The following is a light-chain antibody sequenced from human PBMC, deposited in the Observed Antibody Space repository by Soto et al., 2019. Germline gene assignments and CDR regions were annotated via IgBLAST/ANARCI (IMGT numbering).Light chain of an antibody. J-gene: IGLJ1*01. CDR1: SSEVGSYNR. V-gene: IGLV2-18*02. Sequence: QSVLTQPPSVSGSPGQSVAISCTGTSSEVGSYNRVSWYQQPPGTAPKVMIYEVSNRPSGVPDRFSGSKSGNTASLTISGLQAEDESDYYCSSYTSTITYVFGTGTKVTVL. CDR2: EVS. CDR3: SSYTSTITYV.